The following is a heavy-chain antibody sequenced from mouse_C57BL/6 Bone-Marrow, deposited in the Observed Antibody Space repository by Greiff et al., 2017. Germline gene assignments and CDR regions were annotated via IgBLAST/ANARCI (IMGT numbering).Heavy chain of an antibody. CDR3: ARERGSTMPHYFDY. J-gene: IGHJ2*01. Sequence: VKLQESGAELVKPGASVKLSCKASGYTFTSYWMHWVKQRPGRGLEWIGRIDPNSGGTKYNEKFKSKATLTVDKPSSTAYMQLSSLTSEDSAVYYCARERGSTMPHYFDYWGQGTTLTVSS. D-gene: IGHD2-1*01. V-gene: IGHV1-72*01. CDR2: IDPNSGGT. CDR1: GYTFTSYW.